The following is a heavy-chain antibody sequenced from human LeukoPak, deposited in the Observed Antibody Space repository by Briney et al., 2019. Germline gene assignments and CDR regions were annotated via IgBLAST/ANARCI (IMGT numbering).Heavy chain of an antibody. D-gene: IGHD1-1*01. CDR3: TRDRGAYNLYDY. V-gene: IGHV3-49*03. J-gene: IGHJ4*02. CDR1: GFTFGDYA. CDR2: IRSKAYGETA. Sequence: HTGGFLRLSCTASGFTFGDYAMSWIRQAPGKGLEWVGFIRSKAYGETADYAASVKGRFTISRDDSKAIAYLQMNSLKTEDTAVYHCTRDRGAYNLYDYWGQGTLVTVSS.